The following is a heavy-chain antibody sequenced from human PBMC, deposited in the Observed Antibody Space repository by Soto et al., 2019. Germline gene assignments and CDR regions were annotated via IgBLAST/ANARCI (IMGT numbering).Heavy chain of an antibody. CDR1: DYAFTSSG. J-gene: IGHJ4*01. D-gene: IGHD5-18*01. Sequence: QVQLVQSGGEVKKPGASVKVSCKPSDYAFTSSGITWVRQAPGQGLEWMGWISTYYGNTNYAQRLQGRVTMTTDTSQGTADMELRSLRSDDTTVYYCARVIPAAHGYTALDYWGQGTLVTVSS. CDR3: ARVIPAAHGYTALDY. V-gene: IGHV1-18*01. CDR2: ISTYYGNT.